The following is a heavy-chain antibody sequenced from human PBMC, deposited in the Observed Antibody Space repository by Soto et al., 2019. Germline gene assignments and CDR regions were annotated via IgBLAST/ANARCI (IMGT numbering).Heavy chain of an antibody. D-gene: IGHD2-8*01. CDR2: IFDSGST. CDR3: ARVIMPLTNDWYFDL. V-gene: IGHV4-30-4*01. Sequence: QVQLQESGPGLVKPSETLSLTCTVSGGSISGGVHSWSWIRQPPGKGLEWIGHIFDSGSTYYNPSLKSRPTISVDTSKNQFSLRLSSVTAADTAVYYCARVIMPLTNDWYFDLWGRGTLVPVSS. J-gene: IGHJ2*01. CDR1: GGSISGGVHS.